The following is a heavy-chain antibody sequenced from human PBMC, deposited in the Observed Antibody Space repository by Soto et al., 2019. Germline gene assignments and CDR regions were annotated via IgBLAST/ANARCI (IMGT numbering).Heavy chain of an antibody. CDR1: GFTVNGKKY. V-gene: IGHV3-53*01. Sequence: DVQVVESGGGLIQPGGSLRLSCAVSGFTVNGKKYVTWVRQAPGKGLEWLSALYIADGTYYADSVKGRFTISRDNSKNTLYLQMNSLRAEDTAVYYCAKGGAVYYDFWSGYFHFDYWGQGTLVTVSS. D-gene: IGHD3-3*01. CDR2: LYIADGT. J-gene: IGHJ4*02. CDR3: AKGGAVYYDFWSGYFHFDY.